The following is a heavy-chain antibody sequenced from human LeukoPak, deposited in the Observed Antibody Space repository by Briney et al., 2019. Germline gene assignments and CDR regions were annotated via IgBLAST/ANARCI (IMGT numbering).Heavy chain of an antibody. Sequence: ASVKVSCKASGHTFTSYGISWVRQAPGQGLEWMGWISAYNGNTNYAQKLQGRVTMTTDTSTSTAYMELRSLRSDDTAVYYCASTEYSSGWYSNHYYYYGMDVWGQGTAVTVSS. CDR1: GHTFTSYG. CDR2: ISAYNGNT. V-gene: IGHV1-18*01. J-gene: IGHJ6*02. D-gene: IGHD6-19*01. CDR3: ASTEYSSGWYSNHYYYYGMDV.